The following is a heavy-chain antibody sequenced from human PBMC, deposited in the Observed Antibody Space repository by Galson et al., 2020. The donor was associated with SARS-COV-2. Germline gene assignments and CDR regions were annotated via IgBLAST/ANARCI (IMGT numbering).Heavy chain of an antibody. Sequence: GESLKISCAASGFTFSSYAMTWVRQAPGKGLKWVSTISPSAGSIYYADSVKGRFTISRDNSKNTLYLQMNSLTAGDTAIYYCVKAESHISSAGWYFDLWGRGTLVTVSS. CDR1: GFTFSSYA. J-gene: IGHJ2*01. CDR2: ISPSAGSI. V-gene: IGHV3-23*01. CDR3: VKAESHISSAGWYFDL. D-gene: IGHD6-13*01.